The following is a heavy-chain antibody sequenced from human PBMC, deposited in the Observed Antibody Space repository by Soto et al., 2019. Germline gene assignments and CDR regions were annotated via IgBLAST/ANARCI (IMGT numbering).Heavy chain of an antibody. CDR2: ISSGSVRV. D-gene: IGHD1-1*01. CDR1: GFTFNSYS. V-gene: IGHV3-21*02. Sequence: EVELVESGGGLVKPGGSLRLSCAASGFTFNSYSVNWVRQAPGKGLEWVASISSGSVRVDFADSVKGRFSISRDDVTNSVSLQMDSLRVEDTGIYFCARYDAFKAFDLWGQGTIVTVSS. CDR3: ARYDAFKAFDL. J-gene: IGHJ3*01.